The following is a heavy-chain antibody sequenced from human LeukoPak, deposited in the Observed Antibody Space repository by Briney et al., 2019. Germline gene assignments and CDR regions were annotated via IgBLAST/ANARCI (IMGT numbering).Heavy chain of an antibody. CDR1: GFTVSSNY. D-gene: IGHD2-15*01. V-gene: IGHV3-30-3*01. CDR3: ARDPGYCSSATCLPWDWYFDL. J-gene: IGHJ2*01. CDR2: MSSDGSNK. Sequence: GGSLRLSCAASGFTVSSNYMSWVRQAPGKGLEWVAVMSSDGSNKYYADSVKGRFSISRDNSKNTLYLQMNSLRPEDTAVYYCARDPGYCSSATCLPWDWYFDLWGRGTLVTVSS.